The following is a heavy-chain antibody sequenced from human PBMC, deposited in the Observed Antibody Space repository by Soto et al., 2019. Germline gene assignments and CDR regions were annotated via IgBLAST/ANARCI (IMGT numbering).Heavy chain of an antibody. CDR2: IKSKTDGGTT. CDR3: TTEWIQYYYYGMDV. Sequence: PGGSLRLSCAVSGFTFSNAWMNWVRQAPGKGLEWVGRIKSKTDGGTTDYAAPVKGRFTISRDDSKNTLYLQMNSLKTEDTAVYYCTTEWIQYYYYGMDVWGQGTTVTVSS. D-gene: IGHD5-18*01. CDR1: GFTFSNAW. V-gene: IGHV3-15*07. J-gene: IGHJ6*02.